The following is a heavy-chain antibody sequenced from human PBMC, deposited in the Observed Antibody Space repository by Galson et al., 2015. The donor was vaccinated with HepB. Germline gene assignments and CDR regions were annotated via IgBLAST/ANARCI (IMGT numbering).Heavy chain of an antibody. J-gene: IGHJ6*03. CDR2: MNPNSGNT. CDR1: GYTFTSYD. CDR3: ARGPPYYDFWSGYGYYMDV. Sequence: SVKVSCKASGYTFTSYDINWVRQATGQGLEWMGWMNPNSGNTGYAQKFQGRVTMTRNTSISTAYMELSSLRSEDTAVYYCARGPPYYDFWSGYGYYMDVWGKGTTVTVSS. V-gene: IGHV1-8*01. D-gene: IGHD3-3*01.